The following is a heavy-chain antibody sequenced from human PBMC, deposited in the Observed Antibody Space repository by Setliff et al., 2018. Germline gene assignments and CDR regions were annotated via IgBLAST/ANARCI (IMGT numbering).Heavy chain of an antibody. CDR3: ARKGISALSGAFYM. D-gene: IGHD1-26*01. J-gene: IGHJ3*02. CDR1: GGSISNYY. CDR2: IYTSGST. V-gene: IGHV4-4*07. Sequence: SSEPLSLTCTVSGGSISNYYWSWIRQPAGKGLEWIGRIYTSGSTNYNPSLKSRVTMSVDTSKNQFSLKLSSVTAADTAVYYCARKGISALSGAFYMWGQGTVVTV.